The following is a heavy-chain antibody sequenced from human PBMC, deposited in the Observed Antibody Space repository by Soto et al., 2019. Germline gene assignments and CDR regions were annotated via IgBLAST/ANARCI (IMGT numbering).Heavy chain of an antibody. CDR1: GDSISRGGYY. CDR3: ARRGLVGATTFDY. J-gene: IGHJ4*02. D-gene: IGHD1-26*01. Sequence: PSETLSLTCTVSGDSISRGGYYWNWIRQHPRKGLEWIGYIYHSGSTNYNPSLKSRVTISADTSKSQFSLKLSSVTAADTAVYYCARRGLVGATTFDYWGQGTLVTVSS. V-gene: IGHV4-31*03. CDR2: IYHSGST.